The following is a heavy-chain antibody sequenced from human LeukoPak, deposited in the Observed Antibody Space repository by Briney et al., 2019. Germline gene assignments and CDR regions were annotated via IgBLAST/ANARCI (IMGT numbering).Heavy chain of an antibody. CDR2: MNPNSGYT. V-gene: IGHV1-8*01. CDR3: ARDSADDDSSGYYSDY. J-gene: IGHJ4*02. D-gene: IGHD3-22*01. CDR1: GYTFSYD. Sequence: ASVKVSCKASGYTFSYDVNWVRQATGQGLEWMGWMNPNSGYTGYAQKFQGRVTMTRNTSISTAYMELSSLRSEDTAVYYCARDSADDDSSGYYSDYWGQGTLVTVSS.